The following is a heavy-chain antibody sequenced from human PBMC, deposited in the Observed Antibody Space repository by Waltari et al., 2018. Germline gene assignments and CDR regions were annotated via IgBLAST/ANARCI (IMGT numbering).Heavy chain of an antibody. CDR3: ASYGDSRPFDY. D-gene: IGHD4-17*01. V-gene: IGHV4-30-2*01. Sequence: QLQLQESGSGLVKPSQTLSLTCAVSGGSISSGGYSWSWIRQPPGKGLEWIGYIYHSGSTYYNPSLKSRVTISVDRSKNQFSLKLSSVTAADTAVYYCASYGDSRPFDYWGQGTLVTVSS. J-gene: IGHJ4*02. CDR2: IYHSGST. CDR1: GGSISSGGYS.